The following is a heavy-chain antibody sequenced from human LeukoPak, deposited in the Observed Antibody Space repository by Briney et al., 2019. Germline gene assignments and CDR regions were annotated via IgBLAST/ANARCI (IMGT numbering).Heavy chain of an antibody. CDR1: GFTFTSYS. V-gene: IGHV3-21*01. J-gene: IGHJ4*02. CDR2: ISSSSSYI. D-gene: IGHD1-26*01. CDR3: ARDATVGGTSFDY. Sequence: GGSLRLSCAASGFTFTSYSMNWVRQAPGKGLEWVSTISSSSSYIYYADSVKGRFTISRDNAKNSLYLQMNSLRPEDTAVYYCARDATVGGTSFDYGGQGTLVTASS.